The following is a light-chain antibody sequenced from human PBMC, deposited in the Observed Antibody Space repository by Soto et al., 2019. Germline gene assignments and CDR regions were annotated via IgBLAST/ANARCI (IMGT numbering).Light chain of an antibody. V-gene: IGLV2-14*01. CDR2: EVS. J-gene: IGLJ2*01. CDR3: SSNTPTNTLV. CDR1: SSDVGGYNY. Sequence: QSALTQPASVSGSPGQSITISCTGTSSDVGGYNYVSWYQQHPGRAPRLMIYEVSNRPSGVSNRFSGSKSGNTASLTISGLRAEDEAEYYCSSNTPTNTLVFGGGTKLTVL.